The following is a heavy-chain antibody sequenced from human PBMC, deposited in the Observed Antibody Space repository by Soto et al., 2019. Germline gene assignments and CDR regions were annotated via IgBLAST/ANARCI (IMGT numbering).Heavy chain of an antibody. CDR2: ISGSGGTT. V-gene: IGHV3-23*01. CDR1: GFTFSSYA. J-gene: IGHJ6*02. CDR3: AYCSGGSCYSPHRGGMDV. Sequence: EVQLLESGGGLVQPGGSLRLSCEASGFTFSSYAMSWVRQAPGKGLEWVSAISGSGGTTYYADSVKGRFTISRDNSKNTLYLQMNSLRAEDTAVYYCAYCSGGSCYSPHRGGMDVWGQGTTVTVSS. D-gene: IGHD2-15*01.